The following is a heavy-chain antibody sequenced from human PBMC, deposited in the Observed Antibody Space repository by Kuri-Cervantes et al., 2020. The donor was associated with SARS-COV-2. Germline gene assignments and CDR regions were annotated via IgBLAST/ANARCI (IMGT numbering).Heavy chain of an antibody. D-gene: IGHD6-13*01. CDR3: ARTYDTVAGDAFDI. V-gene: IGHV4-38-2*02. J-gene: IGHJ3*02. Sequence: SETLSLTCTVSGYSISSGYYRGWIRQPPGKGLEWIGSIYHSGSTYYNPSLKSRVTISVDTSKNQFSLKLSSVTAADTAVYYCARTYDTVAGDAFDIWGQGTMVTVSS. CDR1: GYSISSGYY. CDR2: IYHSGST.